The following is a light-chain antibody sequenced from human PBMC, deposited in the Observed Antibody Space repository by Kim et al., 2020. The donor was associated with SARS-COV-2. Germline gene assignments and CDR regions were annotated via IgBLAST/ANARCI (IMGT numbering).Light chain of an antibody. CDR3: QQGYRTPYT. CDR2: GAS. V-gene: IGKV1-39*01. CDR1: QSIDNF. Sequence: DIQMTQSPSSLSASVGDRVTVTCRASQSIDNFLNWYQRKPGKAPKLLLYGASSLQSGVPSRFSGSGSGTDFTLTITSLQPEDFATYFCQQGYRTPYTFGQGTKLEI. J-gene: IGKJ2*01.